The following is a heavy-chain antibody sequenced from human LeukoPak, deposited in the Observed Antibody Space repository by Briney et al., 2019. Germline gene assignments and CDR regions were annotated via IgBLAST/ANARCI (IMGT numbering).Heavy chain of an antibody. CDR1: GFTFSSYE. CDR3: ARTVAGLPLDAFDI. Sequence: PGGSLGLSCAASGFTFSSYEMNWVRQAPGKGLEWVSFISISGSTIYYADSVKGRFTISRDNAKNSLYLQMNSLRAEDTAVYYCARTVAGLPLDAFDIWGQGTMVTVSS. J-gene: IGHJ3*02. CDR2: ISISGSTI. V-gene: IGHV3-48*03. D-gene: IGHD6-19*01.